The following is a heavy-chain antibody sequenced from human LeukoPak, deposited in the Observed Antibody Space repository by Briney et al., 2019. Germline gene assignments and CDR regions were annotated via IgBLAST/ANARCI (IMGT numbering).Heavy chain of an antibody. D-gene: IGHD3-10*01. J-gene: IGHJ5*02. CDR2: IRYDGSNK. CDR1: GFSFSNYW. V-gene: IGHV3-30*02. CDR3: ANSVFDP. Sequence: GGSLRLSCAASGFSFSNYWMSWVRQAPGKGLEWVAFIRYDGSNKYYADSVKGRFTISRDNSKNTLYLQMNSLRAEDTAVYYCANSVFDPWGQGNLVTVSS.